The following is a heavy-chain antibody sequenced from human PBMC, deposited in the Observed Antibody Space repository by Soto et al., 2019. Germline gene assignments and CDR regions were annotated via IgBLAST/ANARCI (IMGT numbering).Heavy chain of an antibody. Sequence: QLGGSLRLSCAASGFTFSNYWMSWVRQAPGKGLEWVANIKQDGSEKYYVDSVKGRFTISRDNAKNSLYLQMNSLRAEDTAVYYCARDGGASHRKYYDFWSGYYDYWGQGTLVTVSS. CDR1: GFTFSNYW. CDR2: IKQDGSEK. V-gene: IGHV3-7*01. D-gene: IGHD3-3*01. CDR3: ARDGGASHRKYYDFWSGYYDY. J-gene: IGHJ4*02.